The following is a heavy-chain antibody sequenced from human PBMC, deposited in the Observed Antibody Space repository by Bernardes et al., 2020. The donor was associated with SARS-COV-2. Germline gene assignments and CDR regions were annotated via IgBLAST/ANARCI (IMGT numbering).Heavy chain of an antibody. CDR3: AKGSGSYYYFDY. CDR2: IIPIFGTA. J-gene: IGHJ4*02. Sequence: SVKVSCKASGGTFSSYAISWVRQAPGQGLEWMGGIIPIFGTANYAQKFQGRVTITADESTSTAYMELNSLRAEDTAIYYCAKGSGSYYYFDYWGQGTLVTVS. D-gene: IGHD1-26*01. V-gene: IGHV1-69*13. CDR1: GGTFSSYA.